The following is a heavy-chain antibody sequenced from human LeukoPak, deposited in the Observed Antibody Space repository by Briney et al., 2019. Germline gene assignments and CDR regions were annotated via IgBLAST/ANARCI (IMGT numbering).Heavy chain of an antibody. D-gene: IGHD3-3*01. V-gene: IGHV3-23*01. CDR3: AKSGEPRFLEWLSGDY. CDR1: GFTFSSYA. CDR2: ISGSGGST. Sequence: GGSLRLSCAASGFTFSSYAMSWVRQAPGKGLEWVSAISGSGGSTYYADSVKGRFTISRDNSKNTLYLQMNSLRAEDTAVYYCAKSGEPRFLEWLSGDYWGQGTLVTVSS. J-gene: IGHJ4*02.